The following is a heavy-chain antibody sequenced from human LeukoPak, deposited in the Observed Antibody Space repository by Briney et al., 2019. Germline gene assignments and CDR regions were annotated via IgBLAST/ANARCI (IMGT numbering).Heavy chain of an antibody. CDR1: GFTFSTYT. Sequence: GGSLRLSCVASGFTFSTYTMNWVRQAPGKGLERVSLISSSRRYKYYADSVKGRFTISRDNTKKSLYLQMNSLRAEDTAVYYCARDFSGYDYNFDYWGQGTLVTVSS. CDR2: ISSSRRYK. J-gene: IGHJ4*02. CDR3: ARDFSGYDYNFDY. V-gene: IGHV3-21*01. D-gene: IGHD5-12*01.